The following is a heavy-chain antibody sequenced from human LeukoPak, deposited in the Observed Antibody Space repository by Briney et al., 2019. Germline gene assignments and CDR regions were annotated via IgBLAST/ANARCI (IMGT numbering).Heavy chain of an antibody. CDR2: IYTSGSN. CDR1: GGSIRNYY. Sequence: SETLSLTCSVSGGSIRNYYWSWIRQPAGKGLEWIGRIYTSGSNNYNPSLKSRVTMSVDTSKNQFSLKLSSVTAADTAMYYCAREVADYGGYYYYHYMDVWGKGTTVTISS. D-gene: IGHD4-23*01. V-gene: IGHV4-4*07. J-gene: IGHJ6*03. CDR3: AREVADYGGYYYYHYMDV.